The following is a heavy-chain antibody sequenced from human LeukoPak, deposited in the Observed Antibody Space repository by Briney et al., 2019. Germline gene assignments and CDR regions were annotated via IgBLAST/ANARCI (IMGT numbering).Heavy chain of an antibody. Sequence: PSETLSLTCTVSGGSISSGDYYWSWIRQPPGKGLEWIGYIYYSGSTYYNPSLKSRVTISVDTSKNQFSLKLSSVTAADTAVYYCARLGGSSSWYSGWFDPWGQGTLVTVSS. D-gene: IGHD6-13*01. CDR2: IYYSGST. J-gene: IGHJ5*02. CDR3: ARLGGSSSWYSGWFDP. CDR1: GGSISSGDYY. V-gene: IGHV4-30-4*01.